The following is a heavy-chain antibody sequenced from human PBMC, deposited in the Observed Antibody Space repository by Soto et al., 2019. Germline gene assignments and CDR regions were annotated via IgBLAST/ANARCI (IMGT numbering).Heavy chain of an antibody. V-gene: IGHV3-30*18. D-gene: IGHD4-17*01. J-gene: IGHJ6*03. CDR3: AKRMTTHYYYMDV. CDR2: ISYDGSNK. CDR1: GFTFSNYG. Sequence: VQLVESGGGVVQPGRSLRLSCAASGFTFSNYGMHWVRQAPGKGLEWVAVISYDGSNKYYADSVKGRFTISRDNSENTLYLQMNSLRAEDTAVYYCAKRMTTHYYYMDVWGKGTTVTVSS.